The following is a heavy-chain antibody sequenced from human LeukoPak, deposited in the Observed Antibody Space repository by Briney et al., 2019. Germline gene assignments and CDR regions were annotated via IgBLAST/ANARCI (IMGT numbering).Heavy chain of an antibody. D-gene: IGHD3-10*01. V-gene: IGHV4-34*01. CDR1: GGSFSGYY. J-gene: IGHJ4*02. CDR2: INHSGST. CDR3: ARLAYGSGSYHY. Sequence: NPSETLSLTCAVYGGSFSGYYWSWIRQPPGKGLEWIGEINHSGSTNYNPSLKSRVTISVDTSKNRFSLKLSSVTAADTAVYYCARLAYGSGSYHYWGQGTLVTVSS.